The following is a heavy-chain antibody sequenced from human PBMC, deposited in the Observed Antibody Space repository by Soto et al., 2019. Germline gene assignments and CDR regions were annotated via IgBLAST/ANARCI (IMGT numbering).Heavy chain of an antibody. V-gene: IGHV3-30*18. Sequence: QLQLVESGGGVVQPGRSLRLSCTASGFTFSSYAMHWVRQAPGKGLEWVAAISFDGNEKYYVDSVKGRFTISRDNSKSTLYLQRSGLRAEDTAVYYCANVGGYDGNEPIDSWGQGTLVTVSS. CDR2: ISFDGNEK. D-gene: IGHD5-12*01. CDR3: ANVGGYDGNEPIDS. J-gene: IGHJ4*02. CDR1: GFTFSSYA.